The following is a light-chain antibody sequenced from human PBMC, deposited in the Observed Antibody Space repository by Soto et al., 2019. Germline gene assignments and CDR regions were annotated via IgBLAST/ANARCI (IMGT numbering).Light chain of an antibody. CDR1: SSNVGGYNY. Sequence: QSALTQPRSVSGSPGQSVTISCTGTSSNVGGYNYVSWYQQHPGKAPKLIIYDVIRRPSGVPDRFSGSKSGNTASLTISGLQADDEADYYCCSYGSTFTYVFGSWTKLTVL. CDR3: CSYGSTFTYV. CDR2: DVI. J-gene: IGLJ1*01. V-gene: IGLV2-11*01.